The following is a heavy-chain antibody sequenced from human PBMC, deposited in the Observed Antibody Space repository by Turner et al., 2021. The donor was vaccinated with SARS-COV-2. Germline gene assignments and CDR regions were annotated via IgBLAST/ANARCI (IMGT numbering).Heavy chain of an antibody. J-gene: IGHJ4*02. CDR1: GFSLSTSGVG. CDR3: ARHIVVAIFDY. Sequence: QITLKESGPTLVKPTQTLTLTCTFSGFSLSTSGVGVGWIRQPPGKALEWLALIYWDDEKRYSPSLKSRLTITKDTSKNQVVLTMTNMDPVDTATYYCARHIVVAIFDYWGQGTLVTVSS. CDR2: IYWDDEK. V-gene: IGHV2-5*02. D-gene: IGHD2-21*01.